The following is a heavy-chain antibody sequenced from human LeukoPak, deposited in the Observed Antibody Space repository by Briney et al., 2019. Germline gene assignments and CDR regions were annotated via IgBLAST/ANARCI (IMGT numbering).Heavy chain of an antibody. D-gene: IGHD3-22*01. CDR3: ARGRLSCGYYRVYNWFDP. Sequence: SETLSLTCAVYGGSFSGYYWSWIRQPPGKGLEWIGEINHSGSTNYNPSLKSRVTISVDTSKNQFSLKLSSVTAADTAVYYCARGRLSCGYYRVYNWFDPWGQGTLVTVSP. J-gene: IGHJ5*02. CDR2: INHSGST. CDR1: GGSFSGYY. V-gene: IGHV4-34*01.